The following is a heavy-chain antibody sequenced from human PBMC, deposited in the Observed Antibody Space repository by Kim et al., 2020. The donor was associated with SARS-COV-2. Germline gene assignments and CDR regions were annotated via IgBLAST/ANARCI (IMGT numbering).Heavy chain of an antibody. D-gene: IGHD2-2*01. CDR3: ARHGWSSTTSVNWFDP. V-gene: IGHV4-39*01. Sequence: SLKSRVTLSGDTSKSQFSLKLSSVTAADTAVYFCARHGWSSTTSVNWFDPWGQGTLVTVSS. J-gene: IGHJ5*02.